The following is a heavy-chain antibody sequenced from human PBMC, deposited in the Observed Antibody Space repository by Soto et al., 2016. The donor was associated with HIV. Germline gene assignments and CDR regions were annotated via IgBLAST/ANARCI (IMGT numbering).Heavy chain of an antibody. Sequence: QVQLQESGPGVVKPSGTLSLTCAVSGGSISSTNWWTWVRQSPEKGLEWIGEIYHSGSTSYNPSLKSRVTISIDKSKNHLSLNVTSVTAADTAVYYCARISPXAAHRTTLDYVGPRELLVHRLL. CDR1: GGSISSTNW. J-gene: IGHJ4*03. V-gene: IGHV4-4*02. CDR3: ARISPXAAHRTTLDY. D-gene: IGHD6-6*01. CDR2: IYHSGST.